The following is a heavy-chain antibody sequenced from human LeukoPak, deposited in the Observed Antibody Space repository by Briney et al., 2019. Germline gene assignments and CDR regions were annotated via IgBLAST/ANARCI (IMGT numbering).Heavy chain of an antibody. CDR2: ISSTSIYT. CDR1: GFTFSDYY. Sequence: PGGSLRLSCAASGFTFSDYYMSWIRQAPGKGLEWVSDISSTSIYTNYADSVKGRFTISRDNSKNTLYLQMNSLRAEDTAVYYCASLIGLGYCSSTSCSYTDYWGQGTLVTVSS. D-gene: IGHD2-2*01. CDR3: ASLIGLGYCSSTSCSYTDY. J-gene: IGHJ4*02. V-gene: IGHV3-11*06.